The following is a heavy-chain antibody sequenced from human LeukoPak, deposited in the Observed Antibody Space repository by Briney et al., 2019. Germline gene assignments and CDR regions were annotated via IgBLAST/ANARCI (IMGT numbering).Heavy chain of an antibody. V-gene: IGHV3-74*01. CDR1: ECTFSRYW. CDR3: ARDTIPAAGTGSPFDY. D-gene: IGHD6-13*01. CDR2: INSDGTIT. Sequence: GWSLRLSCAASECTFSRYWRQWVRQAPGKGLVCVSRINSDGTITNHADSVKGRFTISRDNAKDTLYLQMNSLRAEDTAVYYCARDTIPAAGTGSPFDYWGQGTLVTVSS. J-gene: IGHJ4*02.